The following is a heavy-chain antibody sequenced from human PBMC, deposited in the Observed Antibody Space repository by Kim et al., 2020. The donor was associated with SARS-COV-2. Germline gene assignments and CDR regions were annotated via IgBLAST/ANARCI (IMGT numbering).Heavy chain of an antibody. V-gene: IGHV4-31*03. CDR2: IYYSGSTGSS. CDR3: ARDLYCSGGRCYRQLLGNGMDV. Sequence: SETLSLTCTVSGGSISNGGYYWTWIRQLPGMGLEWIGYIYYSGSTGSSYYNPSLKSRATISVDTSKNQFSLNLSSVTAADTAVSCCARDLYCSGGRCYRQLLGNGMDVWGQGTTVTVSS. CDR1: GGSISNGGYY. J-gene: IGHJ6*02. D-gene: IGHD2-15*01.